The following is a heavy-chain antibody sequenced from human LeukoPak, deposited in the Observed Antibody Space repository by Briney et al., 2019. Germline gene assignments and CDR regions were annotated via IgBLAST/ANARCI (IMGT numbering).Heavy chain of an antibody. D-gene: IGHD5-24*01. CDR2: INPSGGST. CDR1: GYTFTGYY. V-gene: IGHV1-46*01. CDR3: ARTPMATTKFDY. J-gene: IGHJ4*02. Sequence: ASVKVSCKASGYTFTGYYMHWVRQAPGQGLEWMGIINPSGGSTSYAQKFQGRVTMTRDTSTSTVYMELSSLRSEDTAVYYCARTPMATTKFDYWGQGTLVTVSS.